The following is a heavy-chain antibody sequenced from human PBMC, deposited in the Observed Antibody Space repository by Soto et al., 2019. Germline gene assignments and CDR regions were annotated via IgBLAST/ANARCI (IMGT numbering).Heavy chain of an antibody. CDR1: GFTLSSYG. J-gene: IGHJ4*02. V-gene: IGHV3-30*18. Sequence: GSLRLSCAASGFTLSSYGMHWVRWAPGKGLEWVAVISYDGSNKYYADSVKGRFTISRDNSKNTLYLQMNSLRAEDTAVYYCAKDPRALYYYDSSGYVNDYWGQGTLVTVSS. CDR2: ISYDGSNK. D-gene: IGHD3-22*01. CDR3: AKDPRALYYYDSSGYVNDY.